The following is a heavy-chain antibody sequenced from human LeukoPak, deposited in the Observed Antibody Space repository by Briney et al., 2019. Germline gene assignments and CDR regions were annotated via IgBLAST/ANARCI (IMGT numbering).Heavy chain of an antibody. D-gene: IGHD4-17*01. V-gene: IGHV1-8*03. CDR3: ARVRAARNWFDP. J-gene: IGHJ5*02. CDR2: MNTNSGKT. CDR1: GYTFTSYD. Sequence: GASVKVSCKSSGYTFTSYDINWVRQATGQGLEWMGWMNTNSGKTGYAQKFQSRVTITRNTSISTVYMELSSLRSEDTAVYYCARVRAARNWFDPWGQGTLVTVSS.